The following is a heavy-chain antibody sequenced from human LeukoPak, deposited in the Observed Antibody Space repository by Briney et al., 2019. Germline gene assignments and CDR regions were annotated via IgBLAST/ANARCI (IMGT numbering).Heavy chain of an antibody. V-gene: IGHV4-30-4*01. CDR1: GGSISSGDYY. CDR3: ARGKVDSSGYYVFDY. CDR2: IYYSGST. D-gene: IGHD3-22*01. J-gene: IGHJ4*02. Sequence: SETLSLTCTVSGGSISSGDYYWSWIRQPPGKGLEWIGYIYYSGSTYYNPSLKSRVTISVDTSKNQFSLKLSSVTAADTAVYYCARGKVDSSGYYVFDYWGQGTLVTVSS.